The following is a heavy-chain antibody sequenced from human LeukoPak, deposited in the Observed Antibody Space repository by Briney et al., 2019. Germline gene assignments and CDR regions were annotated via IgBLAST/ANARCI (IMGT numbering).Heavy chain of an antibody. CDR3: ARLGYYFDY. V-gene: IGHV4-34*01. Sequence: PWETLSLTCAVYGGSFSGYYWSWIRQPPGKGLEWIGEINHSGSTNYNPSLKSRVTISVDTSKNQFSLKLSSVTAADTAVYYCARLGYYFDYWGQGTLVTVSS. J-gene: IGHJ4*02. CDR1: GGSFSGYY. CDR2: INHSGST.